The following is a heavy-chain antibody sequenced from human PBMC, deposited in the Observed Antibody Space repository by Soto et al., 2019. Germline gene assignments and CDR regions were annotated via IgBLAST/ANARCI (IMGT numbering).Heavy chain of an antibody. Sequence: SQTLSLTCAISGDRVSSNSAAWNWIRQSPSRGLEWLGRTYYRSKWYNDYAVSVKSRITINPDTSKNQFSLQLNSVTPEDTAVYYCARIGGIAAAAYYYYGMDVWGQGTTVTVSS. V-gene: IGHV6-1*01. CDR1: GDRVSSNSAA. D-gene: IGHD6-13*01. J-gene: IGHJ6*02. CDR2: TYYRSKWYN. CDR3: ARIGGIAAAAYYYYGMDV.